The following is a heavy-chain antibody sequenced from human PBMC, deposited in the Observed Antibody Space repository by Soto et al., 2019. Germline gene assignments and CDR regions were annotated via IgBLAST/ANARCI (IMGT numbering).Heavy chain of an antibody. D-gene: IGHD3-16*01. CDR2: ITISGSTT. Sequence: EVQLVESGGDLVQPGGSLRLSCAASGFSFSTYSMNWVRQAPGKGLEWISYITISGSTTIYADSVQGRFTISRDNAKNSLYLQRNSRRDEDTAVYYCARDLNWAFDYWGQGTLVTVSS. V-gene: IGHV3-48*02. CDR1: GFSFSTYS. CDR3: ARDLNWAFDY. J-gene: IGHJ4*02.